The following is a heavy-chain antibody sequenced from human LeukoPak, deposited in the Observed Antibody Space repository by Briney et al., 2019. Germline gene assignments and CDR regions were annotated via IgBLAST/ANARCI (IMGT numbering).Heavy chain of an antibody. V-gene: IGHV3-11*05. D-gene: IGHD2-21*02. Sequence: GGSLRLSCAASGFTFSDYYMSWIRQAPGKGLEWVSYICSSSSYTNYADSVKGRFTISRDNAKNSLYLQMNSLRAEDTAVYYCARDAIVVVTASDYYYYGMDVWGQGTTVTVS. CDR2: ICSSSSYT. CDR3: ARDAIVVVTASDYYYYGMDV. J-gene: IGHJ6*02. CDR1: GFTFSDYY.